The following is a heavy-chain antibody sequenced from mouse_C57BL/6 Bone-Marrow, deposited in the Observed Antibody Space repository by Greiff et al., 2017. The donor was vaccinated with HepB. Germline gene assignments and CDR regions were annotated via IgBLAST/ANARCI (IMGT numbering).Heavy chain of an antibody. CDR2: SRNKANDYTT. V-gene: IGHV7-1*01. CDR3: ARDYTLDY. CDR1: GFTFSDFY. Sequence: EVNLVESGGGLVQSGRSLRLSCATSGFTFSDFYMEWVRQAPGKGLEWIAASRNKANDYTTEYSASVKGRFIVSRDTSQSILYLQMNALRAEDTAIYYCARDYTLDYWGQGTTLTVSS. J-gene: IGHJ2*01. D-gene: IGHD2-12*01.